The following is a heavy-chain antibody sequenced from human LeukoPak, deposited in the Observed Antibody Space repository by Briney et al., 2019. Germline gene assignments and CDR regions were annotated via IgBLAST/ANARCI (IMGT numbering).Heavy chain of an antibody. CDR3: ARDRGEYCSGGSCYYFDY. J-gene: IGHJ4*02. CDR2: ISSSSSYI. V-gene: IGHV3-21*01. D-gene: IGHD2-15*01. Sequence: GGSLRLSCAASGFTFSSYSMNWVRQAPGKGLEWVSSISSSSSYIYYADSVKGRLTISRDNAKNSLYLQMNSLRAEDTAVYYCARDRGEYCSGGSCYYFDYWGQGTLVTVSS. CDR1: GFTFSSYS.